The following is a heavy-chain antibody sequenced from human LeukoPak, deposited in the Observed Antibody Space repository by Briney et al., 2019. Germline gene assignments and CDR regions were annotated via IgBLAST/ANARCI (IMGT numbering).Heavy chain of an antibody. CDR3: ARGRSTWHLDY. CDR1: GFTFSSYG. V-gene: IGHV3-21*01. J-gene: IGHJ4*02. CDR2: ISSTNGYI. D-gene: IGHD1-26*01. Sequence: GGSLRLSCAASGFTFSSYGMIWVRQAPGKGLEWVSYISSTNGYIYYADSVRGRFTISRDNAKNSLSLQMNSLRAEDTAVYYCARGRSTWHLDYWGQGTLVTVSS.